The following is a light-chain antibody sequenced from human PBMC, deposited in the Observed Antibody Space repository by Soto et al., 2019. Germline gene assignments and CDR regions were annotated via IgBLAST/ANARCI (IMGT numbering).Light chain of an antibody. CDR3: QQYGSSPPYT. J-gene: IGKJ2*01. V-gene: IGKV3-20*01. Sequence: EIVLTQSPGTLSLSPGERATLFCRASQSVSRNYLAWYQQKPGQAPRLLIYGASNRATDIPDRFSGSGSGTDFTLTISRLEPDDFAVYYCQQYGSSPPYTFGQGTKLEIK. CDR2: GAS. CDR1: QSVSRNY.